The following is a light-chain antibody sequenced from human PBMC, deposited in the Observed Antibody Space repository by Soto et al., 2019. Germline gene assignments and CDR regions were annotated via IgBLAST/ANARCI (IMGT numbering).Light chain of an antibody. CDR3: CSSAGSNTFV. CDR2: EVN. J-gene: IGLJ3*02. CDR1: SSDVGGYNV. Sequence: QSVLTQPASVSGSPGQSITISCTGTSSDVGGYNVVSWYQQHPGNAPRLIISEVNTRPSGVSNRFSGSKSGNTASLTISGLQAEDEADYYCCSSAGSNTFVFGGGTKLTVL. V-gene: IGLV2-23*02.